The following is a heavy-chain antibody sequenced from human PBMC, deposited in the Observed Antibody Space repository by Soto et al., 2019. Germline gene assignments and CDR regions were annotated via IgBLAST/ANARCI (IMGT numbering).Heavy chain of an antibody. CDR2: IFHTGSA. CDR3: ARHIAVYGTRGFDN. J-gene: IGHJ4*02. V-gene: IGHV4-4*02. CDR1: GGSITSNW. Sequence: QVQLQESGPGLMKPSGTLSLTCAVSGGSITSNWWSWVRKPPGKGLEWIAEIFHTGSAKYNPSLMGRLTISMDKSRNHLSLNLNSVTAADKAVYYCARHIAVYGTRGFDNWGQGTLVTVSS. D-gene: IGHD2-21*01.